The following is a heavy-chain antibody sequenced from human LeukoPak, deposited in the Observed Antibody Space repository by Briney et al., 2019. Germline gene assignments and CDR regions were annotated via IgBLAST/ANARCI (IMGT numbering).Heavy chain of an antibody. CDR1: GFTFSSYG. V-gene: IGHV3-30*18. CDR3: AKAYSSGLYTPPTDAFDI. Sequence: GGSLRLSCAASGFTFSSYGMHWVRQAPGKGLEWVAVISYDGSNKYYADSVKGRFTISRDNSKNTLYLQMNSLRAEDTAVYYCAKAYSSGLYTPPTDAFDIWGQGTMVTVSS. D-gene: IGHD6-19*01. J-gene: IGHJ3*02. CDR2: ISYDGSNK.